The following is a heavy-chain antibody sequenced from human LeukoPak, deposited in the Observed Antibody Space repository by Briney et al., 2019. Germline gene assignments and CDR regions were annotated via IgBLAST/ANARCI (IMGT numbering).Heavy chain of an antibody. CDR1: GSSISSDYY. V-gene: IGHV4-38-2*02. CDR2: IKHRGRS. CDR3: ARVVGATSIDY. Sequence: SETLSLTCSVSGSSISSDYYWGRVRQPPGKGLEWIGSIKHRGRSYYNPSLKSRVTISVDTSKNQFSLQLSSVTAADTAVYYCARVVGATSIDYWGQRILVTVSS. D-gene: IGHD2-15*01. J-gene: IGHJ4*02.